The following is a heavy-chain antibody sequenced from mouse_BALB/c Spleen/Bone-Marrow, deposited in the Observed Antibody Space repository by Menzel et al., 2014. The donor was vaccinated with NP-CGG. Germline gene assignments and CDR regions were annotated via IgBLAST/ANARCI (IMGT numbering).Heavy chain of an antibody. CDR2: INPSNGRT. CDR1: GYTFTSYW. J-gene: IGHJ2*01. Sequence: QVQLQQSGAELVKPGASVKLSCKASGYTFTSYWMHWVKQRPGQGLEWIGEINPSNGRTNYNEKFKNKATLTVDKSSSPAYMQLSSLTSEDSAVYYWARRNGDYWGQRTTPTVSS. CDR3: ARRNGDY. V-gene: IGHV1S81*02.